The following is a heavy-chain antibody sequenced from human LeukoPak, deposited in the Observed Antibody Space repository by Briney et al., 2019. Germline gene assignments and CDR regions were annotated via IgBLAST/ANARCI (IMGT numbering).Heavy chain of an antibody. Sequence: PGRSLRLSCAASGFTFSNYGMHWVRQAPGKGLEWVALIWYDGSNKYYADSVKGRLTISRDNSKNTLYLQKNSLRAEDTAVYYCAREGPRGNSQFDYWGQGTLVTVSS. CDR1: GFTFSNYG. CDR3: AREGPRGNSQFDY. CDR2: IWYDGSNK. J-gene: IGHJ4*02. D-gene: IGHD2/OR15-2a*01. V-gene: IGHV3-33*01.